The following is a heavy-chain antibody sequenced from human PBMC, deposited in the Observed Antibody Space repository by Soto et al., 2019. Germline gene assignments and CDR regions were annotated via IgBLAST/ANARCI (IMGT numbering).Heavy chain of an antibody. J-gene: IGHJ3*02. V-gene: IGHV1-69*01. CDR3: ARDRPPSDYTAMFETDAFDI. CDR2: IIPIFGTA. Sequence: QVQLVQSGAEVKKPGSSVKVSCKASGGTFSSYAISWVRQAPGQGLEWMGGIIPIFGTANYAQKFQGRVTLTADESTSTAYMELSSLRSEDTAVYYCARDRPPSDYTAMFETDAFDIWGQGTMVTVSS. D-gene: IGHD5-18*01. CDR1: GGTFSSYA.